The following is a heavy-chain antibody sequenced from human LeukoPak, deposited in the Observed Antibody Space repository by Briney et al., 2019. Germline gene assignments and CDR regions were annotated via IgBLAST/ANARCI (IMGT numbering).Heavy chain of an antibody. CDR2: IIPIFGTA. V-gene: IGHV1-69*13. J-gene: IGHJ4*02. CDR1: GGTFISYA. D-gene: IGHD6-13*01. CDR3: ARGMGSSWRLDY. Sequence: SVKVSFTASGGTFISYAISWVRQAPGQGLEWMGGIIPIFGTANYAQKFQGRVTITADESTSTAYMELSSLRSEDTAVYYCARGMGSSWRLDYWGQGTLVTVSS.